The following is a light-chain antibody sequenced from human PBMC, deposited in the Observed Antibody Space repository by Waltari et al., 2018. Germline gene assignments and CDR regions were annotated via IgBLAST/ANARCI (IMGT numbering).Light chain of an antibody. CDR1: SSDVGGYDL. CDR3: CSFAGSYTSYVI. J-gene: IGLJ2*01. Sequence: QSALTQPRSVSGSPGQSVTISCTGTSSDVGGYDLVSWYQQHPGKAPKRLIYDVPQRPSGVPDRFSGSKSGNTASLTISGLQTEDEAAYYCCSFAGSYTSYVIFGGGTKLTVL. CDR2: DVP. V-gene: IGLV2-11*01.